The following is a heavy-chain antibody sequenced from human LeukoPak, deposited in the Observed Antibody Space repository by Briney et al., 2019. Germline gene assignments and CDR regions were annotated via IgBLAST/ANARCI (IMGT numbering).Heavy chain of an antibody. J-gene: IGHJ6*02. CDR3: ARASDIVVVRPYYYYGMDV. V-gene: IGHV3-7*01. Sequence: GGSLRLSCAASGFTFSSYWMSWVRQAPAKGLEWVANIKQDGSEKYYVASVKGRFTISRENAKNSLYLQMNSLRAEDTAVYYCARASDIVVVRPYYYYGMDVWGQGTTVTVSS. D-gene: IGHD2-2*01. CDR1: GFTFSSYW. CDR2: IKQDGSEK.